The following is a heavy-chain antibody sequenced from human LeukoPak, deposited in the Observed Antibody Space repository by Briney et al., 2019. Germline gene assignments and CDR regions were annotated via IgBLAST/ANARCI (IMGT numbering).Heavy chain of an antibody. CDR1: GFTFSSYA. J-gene: IGHJ3*02. CDR3: AKNQGAQPNAFDI. Sequence: QPGGSLRLSCAASGFTFSSYAMSWVRQAPGKGLEWVSSISVSGTYTYYADSVKGRFTISRDNSKNTLYLQMNSLRAEDTAVYYCAKNQGAQPNAFDIWGQGTMVTVSS. CDR2: ISVSGTYT. V-gene: IGHV3-23*01.